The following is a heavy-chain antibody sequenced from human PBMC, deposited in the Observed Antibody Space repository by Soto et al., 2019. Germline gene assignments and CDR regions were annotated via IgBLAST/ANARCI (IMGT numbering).Heavy chain of an antibody. V-gene: IGHV3-21*01. Sequence: EVQLVESGGGLVKPGGSLRLSCAASGFSFSSDSMGWVRQAPGKGLEWVSSISSSGSFKNYADSVKGRFTISRDNAKNSLYLLLSGLKEEDTAVYYCARDPPTGTTLEWGDSWGQGTLVTVSS. D-gene: IGHD1-7*01. CDR1: GFSFSSDS. CDR3: ARDPPTGTTLEWGDS. J-gene: IGHJ4*02. CDR2: ISSSGSFK.